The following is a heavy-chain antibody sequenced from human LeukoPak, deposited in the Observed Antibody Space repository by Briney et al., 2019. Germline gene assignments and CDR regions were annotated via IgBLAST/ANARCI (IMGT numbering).Heavy chain of an antibody. CDR2: INHSGST. J-gene: IGHJ4*02. D-gene: IGHD6-19*01. Sequence: SETLSLTCAVYGGSFSGYYWSWIRQPPGKGLEWIGEINHSGSTNYNPSLKSRVTISVDTSKNQFSLKLSSVTAADTAVYYCARVPRYSSGWFLDYWGQGTLVTVSS. CDR3: ARVPRYSSGWFLDY. V-gene: IGHV4-34*01. CDR1: GGSFSGYY.